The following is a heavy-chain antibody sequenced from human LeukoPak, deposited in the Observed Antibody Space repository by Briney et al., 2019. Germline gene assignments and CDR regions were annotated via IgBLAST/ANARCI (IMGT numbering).Heavy chain of an antibody. Sequence: PSETLSLTCAVSGHSITGYFWGWIRQPPGKGLEWIGNIYQIRNTYYNPSLKSRVTISMDTSKNQFSLRLSSVTAADTAVYYCARPGVGATSGNDAFDIWGQGIMVTVSS. D-gene: IGHD1-26*01. V-gene: IGHV4-38-2*01. CDR1: GHSITGYF. CDR3: ARPGVGATSGNDAFDI. CDR2: IYQIRNT. J-gene: IGHJ3*02.